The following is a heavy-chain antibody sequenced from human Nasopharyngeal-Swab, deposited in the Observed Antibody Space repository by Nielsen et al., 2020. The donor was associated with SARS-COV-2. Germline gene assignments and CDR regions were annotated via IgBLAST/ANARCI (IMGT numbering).Heavy chain of an antibody. Sequence: WVRQAPGQGLEWMGWINPNSGGTNYAQKFQGWVTMTRDTSISTAYMELSRLRSDDTAVYYCARDLGRDPSYYVMDVWGQGTTVTVSS. D-gene: IGHD7-27*01. V-gene: IGHV1-2*04. CDR3: ARDLGRDPSYYVMDV. CDR2: INPNSGGT. J-gene: IGHJ6*02.